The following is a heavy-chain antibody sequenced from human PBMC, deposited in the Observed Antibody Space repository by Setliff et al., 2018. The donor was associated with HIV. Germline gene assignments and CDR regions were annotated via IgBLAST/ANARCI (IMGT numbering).Heavy chain of an antibody. CDR2: IKAHNGNI. D-gene: IGHD1-1*01. V-gene: IGHV1-18*01. J-gene: IGHJ4*02. CDR1: GYTFTNYG. Sequence: ASVKVSCKTSGYTFTNYGISWVRQTPRQGLEWMGWIKAHNGNIKYAQKFQGRVTVTTDTSTSTGYMELKSLTSDDTAVYYCARAAGYQLLGWGQGTLVTVSS. CDR3: ARAAGYQLLG.